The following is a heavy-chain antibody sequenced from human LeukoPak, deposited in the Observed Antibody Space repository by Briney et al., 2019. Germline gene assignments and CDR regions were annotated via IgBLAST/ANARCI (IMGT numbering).Heavy chain of an antibody. CDR3: ARPYYSSSWPDAFDI. D-gene: IGHD6-13*01. J-gene: IGHJ3*02. CDR2: IYYSGST. Sequence: SETLSLTCTVSGGSISTYYWSWIRQPPGKGLEWIGYIYYSGSTNYNPSLKSRVTISVDTSKNQFSLKLSSVTAADTAVYYCARPYYSSSWPDAFDIWGQGTMDTVSS. V-gene: IGHV4-59*01. CDR1: GGSISTYY.